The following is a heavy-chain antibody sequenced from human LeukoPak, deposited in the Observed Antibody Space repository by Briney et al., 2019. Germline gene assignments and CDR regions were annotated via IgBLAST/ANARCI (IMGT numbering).Heavy chain of an antibody. CDR1: GGTFSSYA. CDR3: ARVPYSSGWYLYYFDY. J-gene: IGHJ4*02. CDR2: IIPIFGTA. D-gene: IGHD6-19*01. Sequence: ASVKVSCTASGGTFSSYAISWVRQAPGQGLEWMGGIIPIFGTANYAQKFQGRVTITADESTSTAYMELSSLRSEDTAVCYCARVPYSSGWYLYYFDYWGQGTLVTVSS. V-gene: IGHV1-69*13.